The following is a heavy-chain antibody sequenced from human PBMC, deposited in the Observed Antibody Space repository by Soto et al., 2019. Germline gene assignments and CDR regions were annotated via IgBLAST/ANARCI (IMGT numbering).Heavy chain of an antibody. J-gene: IGHJ5*01. CDR3: TRGGVPSSSYFGFDS. CDR2: VNYSGRP. Sequence: QVHLQQWGAGLLRPSETLSLTCGITGGSFGGYYWTWIRQPPGKGLDWIGEVNYSGRPNYNPTRKSRVTVSLDLTNNSFALTLTSVTDADAAFWYCTRGGVPSSSYFGFDSWGQGPPVTVSS. D-gene: IGHD6-13*01. CDR1: GGSFGGYY. V-gene: IGHV4-34*02.